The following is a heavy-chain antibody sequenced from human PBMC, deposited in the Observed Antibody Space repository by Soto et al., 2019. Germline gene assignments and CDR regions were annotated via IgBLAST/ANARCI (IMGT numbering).Heavy chain of an antibody. CDR3: ARVYLAYSSSSVNYFDY. CDR1: GDSISSGGYY. CDR2: IFHNGNT. V-gene: IGHV4-31*03. Sequence: PSETLSLTCTVSGDSISSGGYYWSWIRQHPGKGLEWIAYIFHNGNTYYNPSLKSRLIISVDTSKNQFSLKLSSVTAADTAVYYCARVYLAYSSSSVNYFDYWGQGTLVTVSS. D-gene: IGHD6-6*01. J-gene: IGHJ4*02.